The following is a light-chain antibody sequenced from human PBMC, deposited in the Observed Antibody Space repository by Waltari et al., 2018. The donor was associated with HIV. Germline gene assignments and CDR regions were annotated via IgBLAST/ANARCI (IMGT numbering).Light chain of an antibody. CDR2: DKN. CDR1: SSNIGYHY. J-gene: IGLJ3*02. V-gene: IGLV1-51*01. Sequence: HSVLTQPPPVSAAPGQTVTIPCSGSSSNIGYHYVSSYQQFPGTAPKLLIYDKNKRPSGIPDRFSGTKSGTSATLGITGLQTGDEAGYYCGAWDSGLSAWVFGGGTKLTVL. CDR3: GAWDSGLSAWV.